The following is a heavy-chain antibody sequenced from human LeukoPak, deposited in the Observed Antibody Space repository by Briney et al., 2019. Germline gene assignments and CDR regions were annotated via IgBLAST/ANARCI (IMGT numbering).Heavy chain of an antibody. CDR1: GGSIRGYY. Sequence: SETLSLTCNVPGGSIRGYYWSWIRQPPGKGLEWIGYIYSSGSTNYNPSLKSRVTMSVDTSKNQFSLKVSSVTAADTAVYYCAGGGWAPENWFDPWGQGTLVTVSS. V-gene: IGHV4-59*01. J-gene: IGHJ5*02. D-gene: IGHD1-14*01. CDR3: AGGGWAPENWFDP. CDR2: IYSSGST.